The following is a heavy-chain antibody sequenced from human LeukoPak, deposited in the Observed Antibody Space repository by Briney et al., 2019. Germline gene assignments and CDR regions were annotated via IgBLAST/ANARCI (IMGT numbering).Heavy chain of an antibody. CDR2: ISENI. CDR3: VREIGRPKTFYFDS. V-gene: IGHV3-69-1*01. Sequence: GSLRLSCTASGFVFSRDNMNWVRQTPGKGLEWVSHISENIYHADSVKGRFIISRDNAKNSLYLQMSNLRAEDTAMYYCVREIGRPKTFYFDSWGRGTLVIVSS. J-gene: IGHJ4*02. CDR1: GFVFSRDN.